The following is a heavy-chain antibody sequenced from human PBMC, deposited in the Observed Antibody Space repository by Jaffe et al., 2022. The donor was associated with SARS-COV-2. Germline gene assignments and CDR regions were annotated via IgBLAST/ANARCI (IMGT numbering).Heavy chain of an antibody. CDR2: INHSGST. Sequence: QVQLQQWGAGLLKPSETLSLTCAVYGGSFSGYYWSWIRQPPGKGLEWIGEINHSGSTNYNPSLKSRVTISVDTSKNQFSLKLSSVTAADTAVYYCARGLGFHGDYEEWGQGTLVTVSS. V-gene: IGHV4-34*01. J-gene: IGHJ4*02. D-gene: IGHD4-17*01. CDR3: ARGLGFHGDYEE. CDR1: GGSFSGYY.